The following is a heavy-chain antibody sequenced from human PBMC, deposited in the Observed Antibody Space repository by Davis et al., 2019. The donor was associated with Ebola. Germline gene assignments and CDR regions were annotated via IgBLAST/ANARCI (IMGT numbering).Heavy chain of an antibody. V-gene: IGHV1-2*06. D-gene: IGHD4-17*01. J-gene: IGHJ4*02. CDR2: VILKSGAT. CDR3: ARLPATVTGGFDY. CDR1: GYTFTDYN. Sequence: ASVKVSCKASGYTFTDYNIHWMRQAPGQGLEWLGRVILKSGATNYAQKFQGRVTMTRDTSISTVYMELSSLRYDDTADYYCARLPATVTGGFDYWGQGTLVTVSS.